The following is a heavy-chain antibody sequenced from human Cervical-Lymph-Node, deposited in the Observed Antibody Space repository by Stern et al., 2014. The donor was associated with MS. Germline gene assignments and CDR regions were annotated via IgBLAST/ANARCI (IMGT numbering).Heavy chain of an antibody. Sequence: QLQLQESGPGLVKPSETMSLTCTVSGDSISTYFWSWIRQPPGKGLEWIGYISNTGSTKTNPSLESRVTLSVDTSKNQYSLKLSSVTAADTAVYYCAREGLWFGPFYYALDVWGQGTTVTVSS. CDR3: AREGLWFGPFYYALDV. J-gene: IGHJ6*02. CDR1: GDSISTYF. CDR2: ISNTGST. V-gene: IGHV4-59*01. D-gene: IGHD3-10*01.